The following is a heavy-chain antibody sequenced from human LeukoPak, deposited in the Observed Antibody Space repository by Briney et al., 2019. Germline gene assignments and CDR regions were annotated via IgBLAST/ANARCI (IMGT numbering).Heavy chain of an antibody. V-gene: IGHV3-33*01. J-gene: IGHJ4*02. CDR3: ARGRIAVAGVSYYFDY. CDR2: IWYDGSNK. Sequence: SGGSLRLSCAASGFTFSSYGMHWVRQAPGKGLEWVAVIWYDGSNKYYADSVKGRFTISRDNSKNTLYLQMNSLRAEDTAVYYCARGRIAVAGVSYYFDYWGQGTLVTVSS. CDR1: GFTFSSYG. D-gene: IGHD6-19*01.